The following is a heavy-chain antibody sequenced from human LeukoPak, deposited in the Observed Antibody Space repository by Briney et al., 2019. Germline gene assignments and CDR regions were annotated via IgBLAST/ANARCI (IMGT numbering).Heavy chain of an antibody. D-gene: IGHD3-10*01. CDR2: INPNSGGT. Sequence: ASVKVSCKASGYTFIGYYMHWVRQAPGQGLEWMGWINPNSGGTNYAQKFQGRVTMTRDTSISAAYMELSRLRSDETAVYYCARTYYYGSGSYSEGAFNIWGQGTMVTVSS. J-gene: IGHJ3*02. CDR3: ARTYYYGSGSYSEGAFNI. V-gene: IGHV1-2*02. CDR1: GYTFIGYY.